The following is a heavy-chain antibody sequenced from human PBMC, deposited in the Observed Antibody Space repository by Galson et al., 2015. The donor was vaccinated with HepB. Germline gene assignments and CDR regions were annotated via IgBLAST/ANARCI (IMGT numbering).Heavy chain of an antibody. Sequence: SVKVSCKASGGTFSSYTISWVRQAPGQGLEWMGRIIPILGIANYAQKFQGRVTITADKSTSTAYMELSSLRSEDTAVYYCARSLGSSGKLGLNWFDPWGQGTLVTVSS. CDR3: ARSLGSSGKLGLNWFDP. CDR1: GGTFSSYT. D-gene: IGHD3-22*01. CDR2: IIPILGIA. J-gene: IGHJ5*02. V-gene: IGHV1-69*02.